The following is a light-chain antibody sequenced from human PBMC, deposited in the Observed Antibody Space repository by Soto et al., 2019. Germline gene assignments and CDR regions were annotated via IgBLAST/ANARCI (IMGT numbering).Light chain of an antibody. Sequence: EIVMTQSPSTLSVSPGERATLSCRASQSLSSNLAWYQQKPGQAPRLLIYGASTRATGIPARFSGSGSGTEFTLTISSLQSEDFTVYHRPQYDKWLRTFGQGTKVDIK. CDR3: PQYDKWLRT. CDR2: GAS. J-gene: IGKJ1*01. CDR1: QSLSSN. V-gene: IGKV3-15*01.